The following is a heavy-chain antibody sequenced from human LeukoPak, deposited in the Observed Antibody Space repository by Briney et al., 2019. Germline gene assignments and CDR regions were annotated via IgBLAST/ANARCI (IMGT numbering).Heavy chain of an antibody. Sequence: ASVKVSCKASGYTFTSYGISWVRQAPGQGLEWMGWISAYNGNTNYAQKLRGRVTMTTDTSTSTAYMELRSLRSDDTAVYYCARDMGYIAARQHYYYMDVWGKGTTVTVSS. CDR2: ISAYNGNT. CDR3: ARDMGYIAARQHYYYMDV. V-gene: IGHV1-18*01. D-gene: IGHD6-6*01. CDR1: GYTFTSYG. J-gene: IGHJ6*03.